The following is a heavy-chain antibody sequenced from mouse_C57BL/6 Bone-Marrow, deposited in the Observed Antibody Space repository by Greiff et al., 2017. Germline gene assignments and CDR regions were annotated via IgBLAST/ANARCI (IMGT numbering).Heavy chain of an antibody. J-gene: IGHJ4*01. Sequence: VQLVESGPGLVQPSQSLSITCTVSGFSLTSYGVHWVRQSPGKGLEWLGVIWRGGSTDYNAAFMSSLSITKDNSKSQVFFKMNSLQADDTATEYCAKNAGDYDWAMDYWGQGTSVTVSS. V-gene: IGHV2-5*01. CDR2: IWRGGST. CDR3: AKNAGDYDWAMDY. CDR1: GFSLTSYG. D-gene: IGHD2-4*01.